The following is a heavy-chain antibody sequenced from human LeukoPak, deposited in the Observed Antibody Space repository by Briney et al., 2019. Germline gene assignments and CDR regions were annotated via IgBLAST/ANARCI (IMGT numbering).Heavy chain of an antibody. CDR2: ISSSSCYI. CDR3: ARDPSDRGGDCDSENWFDP. V-gene: IGHV3-21*01. J-gene: IGHJ5*02. Sequence: PGGSLRLSCAASGFTFSSYSMNWVREAPGEGLEWVSSISSSSCYIYYADSVKGRFTISRDNAMNLLYLQMNRLSAEDTAVYYSARDPSDRGGDCDSENWFDPWGQGTLVTVSA. D-gene: IGHD2-21*02. CDR1: GFTFSSYS.